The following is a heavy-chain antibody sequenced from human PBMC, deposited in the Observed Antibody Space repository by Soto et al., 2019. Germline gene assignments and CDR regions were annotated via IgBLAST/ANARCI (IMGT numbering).Heavy chain of an antibody. CDR1: GGSISSYY. CDR3: ARYYDYGDLRGAFGI. Sequence: SETLSLTCTVSGGSISSYYWSWIRQPPGKGLEWIGYIYYSGSTNYNPSLKSRATISVDTSKNQFSLERSSVTAADTVLYFFARYYDYGDLRGAFGIWGQGTMVTVSS. D-gene: IGHD4-17*01. J-gene: IGHJ3*02. CDR2: IYYSGST. V-gene: IGHV4-59*01.